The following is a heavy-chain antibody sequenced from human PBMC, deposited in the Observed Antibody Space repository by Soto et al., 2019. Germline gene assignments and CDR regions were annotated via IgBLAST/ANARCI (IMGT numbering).Heavy chain of an antibody. CDR2: INSDGSST. CDR1: GFTFTSYW. CDR3: ARASSGWNYFDY. V-gene: IGHV3-74*01. J-gene: IGHJ4*02. Sequence: GGFLRLSCAASGFTFTSYWMHWVRQAPGMGLVWVSRINSDGSSTNFADSVKGRFTISRDNAKNTLYLQMNSLRAEDTAVYYCARASSGWNYFDYWGQGTPVTVSS. D-gene: IGHD6-19*01.